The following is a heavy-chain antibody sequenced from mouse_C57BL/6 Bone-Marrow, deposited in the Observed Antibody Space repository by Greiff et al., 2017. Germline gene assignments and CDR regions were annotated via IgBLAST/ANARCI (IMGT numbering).Heavy chain of an antibody. V-gene: IGHV5-15*01. Sequence: DVMLVESGGGLVQPGGSLKLSCAASGFTFSDYGMAWVRQAPRKGPEWVAFISNLAYSIYYADTVTGRFTISRENAKNTLYLEMSSLRSEDTAMYYCARQNGYEEPFAYWGQGTLVTVSA. CDR1: GFTFSDYG. D-gene: IGHD2-2*01. J-gene: IGHJ3*01. CDR2: ISNLAYSI. CDR3: ARQNGYEEPFAY.